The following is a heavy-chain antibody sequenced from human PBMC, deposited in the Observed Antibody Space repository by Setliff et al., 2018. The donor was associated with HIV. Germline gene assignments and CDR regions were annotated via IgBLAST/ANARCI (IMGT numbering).Heavy chain of an antibody. Sequence: SETLSLTCVVSGDSMDSRKWWSWVRQTPGKGPEWIGEIYHSGSTNYNPSLKSRVTISVDKSKNQFSLKLTFVTAADTAVYYCARGGGNYYYGLSVWGQGTTVTVSS. CDR2: IYHSGST. V-gene: IGHV4-4*02. CDR3: ARGGGNYYYGLSV. CDR1: GDSMDSRKW. D-gene: IGHD3-10*01. J-gene: IGHJ6*02.